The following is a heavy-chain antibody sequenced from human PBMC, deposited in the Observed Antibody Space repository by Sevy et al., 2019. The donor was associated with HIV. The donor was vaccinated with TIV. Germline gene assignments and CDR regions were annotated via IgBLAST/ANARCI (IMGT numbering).Heavy chain of an antibody. J-gene: IGHJ5*02. CDR2: IYSSGGA. D-gene: IGHD3-16*01. CDR1: GFIVRSNY. Sequence: GGSLRLSCAASGFIVRSNYMTWVRQAPGKGLEWVSVIYSSGGAYYADSVKGRFTISRDNSQNTLDLQMNSLRAEDTGGYYCGGGGGGVTVDHWGQGTLVTVSS. V-gene: IGHV3-53*01. CDR3: GGGGGGVTVDH.